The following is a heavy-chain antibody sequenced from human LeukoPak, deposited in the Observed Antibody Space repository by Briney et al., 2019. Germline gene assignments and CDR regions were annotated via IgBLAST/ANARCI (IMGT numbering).Heavy chain of an antibody. CDR2: ISSNGGST. J-gene: IGHJ4*02. Sequence: GRSLRLSCAASGFTLSSYAMHWVRQAPGKGQEYVSAISSNGGSTYYANSVKGRFTISRDNARNSLYLQMNSLRAEDTALYYCAKGNSYDSSGLPFDYWGQGTLVTVSS. V-gene: IGHV3-64*01. CDR3: AKGNSYDSSGLPFDY. CDR1: GFTLSSYA. D-gene: IGHD3-22*01.